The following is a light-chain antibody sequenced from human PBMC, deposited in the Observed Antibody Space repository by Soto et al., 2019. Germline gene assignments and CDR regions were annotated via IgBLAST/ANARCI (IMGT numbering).Light chain of an antibody. CDR3: QQHSDWPLP. V-gene: IGKV3-11*01. J-gene: IGKJ4*01. CDR2: DAS. Sequence: EIVLILSPVALSLSPRERAALSCMASQSISSSLAWYQQNPGQAPRLLIFDASNRATGIPVRFSGSGSGTDFTLTISSLEPDDFTVYYCQQHSDWPLPFGGGTKAAI. CDR1: QSISSS.